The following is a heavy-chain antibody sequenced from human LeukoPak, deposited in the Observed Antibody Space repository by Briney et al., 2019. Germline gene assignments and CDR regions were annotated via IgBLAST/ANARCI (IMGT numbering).Heavy chain of an antibody. D-gene: IGHD6-13*01. Sequence: PRGTLRLSRAASVSTFSSYWMSWVRQAPGKGLKGLTNMQYDGRKKYYVASVKGRFTISRDNAKNSLYLQMNSLRAEDTAVYYCARDIEAAGLFLDYWGQGTLVTVSS. CDR3: ARDIEAAGLFLDY. CDR2: MQYDGRKK. J-gene: IGHJ4*02. V-gene: IGHV3-7*01. CDR1: VSTFSSYW.